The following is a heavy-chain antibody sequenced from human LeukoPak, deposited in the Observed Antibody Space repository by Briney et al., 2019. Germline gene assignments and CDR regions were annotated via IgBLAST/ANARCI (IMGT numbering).Heavy chain of an antibody. CDR3: ARGGDYSSSSHRSYYYYYMDV. D-gene: IGHD6-6*01. V-gene: IGHV4-59*08. CDR1: GASIISYY. J-gene: IGHJ6*03. Sequence: MPSQSLSLTRTVVGASIISYYWSWIRQPPGKGLEWIGYIYYSGSTNYHPSLKSRVTISVDTSKNQFSLKLSSVTAADTAVYYCARGGDYSSSSHRSYYYYYMDVWGKGTTVTVSS. CDR2: IYYSGST.